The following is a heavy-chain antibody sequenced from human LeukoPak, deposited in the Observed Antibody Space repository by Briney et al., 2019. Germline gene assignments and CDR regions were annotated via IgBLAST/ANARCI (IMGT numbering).Heavy chain of an antibody. CDR3: ARSGSNYYYHYMDV. V-gene: IGHV3-23*01. J-gene: IGHJ6*03. CDR1: GFTFSNAW. D-gene: IGHD5-12*01. Sequence: GGSLRLSCAASGFTFSNAWMSWVRQAPGKGLEWVSAISGSGSSTYYADSVKGRFTISRDNSKNTLYLQMNSLRAEDTAVYYCARSGSNYYYHYMDVWGKGTTVTVSS. CDR2: ISGSGSST.